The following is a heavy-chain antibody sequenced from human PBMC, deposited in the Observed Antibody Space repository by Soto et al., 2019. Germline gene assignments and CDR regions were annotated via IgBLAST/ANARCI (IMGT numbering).Heavy chain of an antibody. J-gene: IGHJ3*02. V-gene: IGHV4-31*03. CDR3: ARGRYYGSGSYRAFDI. CDR2: IYYSGST. CDR1: GGSISSGGYY. Sequence: SETLSLTCTVSGGSISSGGYYWSWIRQHPGKGLKWIGYIYYSGSTYYNPSLKSRVTISVDTSKNQFSLKLSSVTAADTAVYYCARGRYYGSGSYRAFDIWGQGTMVTVSS. D-gene: IGHD3-10*01.